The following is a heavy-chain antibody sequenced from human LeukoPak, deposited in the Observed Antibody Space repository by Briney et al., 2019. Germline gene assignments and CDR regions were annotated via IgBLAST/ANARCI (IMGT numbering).Heavy chain of an antibody. Sequence: SVTVSCKASGGTFSSYAISWVRQAPGQGLEWMGGIIPIFGTANYAQKFQGRVTITADESTSTAYMELSSLRSEDTAVYYCARDLTDFWSGYYRFDYWGQGTLVTVSS. CDR2: IIPIFGTA. CDR3: ARDLTDFWSGYYRFDY. J-gene: IGHJ4*02. CDR1: GGTFSSYA. V-gene: IGHV1-69*13. D-gene: IGHD3-3*01.